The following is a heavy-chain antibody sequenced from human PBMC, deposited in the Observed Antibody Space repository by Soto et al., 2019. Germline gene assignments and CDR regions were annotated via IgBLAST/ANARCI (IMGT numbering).Heavy chain of an antibody. V-gene: IGHV1-69*01. CDR2: IIPVFGTA. Sequence: QVQLVQSGAEVKTPGSSVKVSCKASGGTFSSFLMGWVRQAPGQGLEWMGGIIPVFGTATYAQKFQGIVTITADDSTSTVYMELSGLKSEDTAVYYCILDCTSMSCYGYLGVDVWGQGTTVTVSS. D-gene: IGHD2-2*01. CDR3: ILDCTSMSCYGYLGVDV. CDR1: GGTFSSFL. J-gene: IGHJ6*02.